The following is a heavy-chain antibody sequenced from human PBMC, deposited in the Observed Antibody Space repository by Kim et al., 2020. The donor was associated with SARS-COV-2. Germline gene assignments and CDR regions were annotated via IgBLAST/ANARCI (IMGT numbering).Heavy chain of an antibody. CDR3: ARDQGRYEPRNFQH. J-gene: IGHJ1*01. D-gene: IGHD1-26*01. Sequence: AQKFQGRVTMTRDTSTSTVYMELSSLRSEDTAVYYCARDQGRYEPRNFQHWGQGTLVTVSS. V-gene: IGHV1-46*01.